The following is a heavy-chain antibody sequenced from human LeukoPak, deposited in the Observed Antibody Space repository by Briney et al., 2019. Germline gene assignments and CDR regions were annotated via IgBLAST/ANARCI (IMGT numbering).Heavy chain of an antibody. CDR2: IDFGGRII. J-gene: IGHJ4*02. V-gene: IGHV3-48*03. CDR1: GFTFSSYE. D-gene: IGHD5-24*01. CDR3: ARVGGYNYLFDY. Sequence: GGSLRLSCVASGFTFSSYEMNWVRQVPGKALEWVSYIDFGGRIINYADHVKGRFTISRDNAKNSVYLQMNSLRAEDTAVYYCARVGGYNYLFDYWGQGTLVTVSS.